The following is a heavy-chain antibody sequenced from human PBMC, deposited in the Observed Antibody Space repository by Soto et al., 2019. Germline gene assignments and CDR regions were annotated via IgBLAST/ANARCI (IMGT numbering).Heavy chain of an antibody. Sequence: GGSLRLCCAASEFTFGIYAMGWVRQAPGTGLEWVPTIGGSDGSTYYADSVKGRFTSARDKSKKTLYLQMNSLRTEHKDVYYCATMIFRVDYWGQGTLVTVSS. D-gene: IGHD3-3*01. CDR2: IGGSDGST. J-gene: IGHJ4*01. CDR3: ATMIFRVDY. CDR1: EFTFGIYA. V-gene: IGHV3-23*01.